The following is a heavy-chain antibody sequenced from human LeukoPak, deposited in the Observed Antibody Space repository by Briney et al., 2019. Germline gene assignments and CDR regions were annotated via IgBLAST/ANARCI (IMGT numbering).Heavy chain of an antibody. CDR3: ARGGYYGSGNDFRFDP. CDR2: IYYSGST. V-gene: IGHV4-59*01. D-gene: IGHD3-10*01. CDR1: GGSISSYY. Sequence: KSSETLSLTCTVSGGSISSYYWSWIRQPPGKGLEWIGYIYYSGSTNYKPSLKSRVTISVDTSENQFSLKLSSVTAADTAVYYCARGGYYGSGNDFRFDPWGQGTLVTVSS. J-gene: IGHJ5*02.